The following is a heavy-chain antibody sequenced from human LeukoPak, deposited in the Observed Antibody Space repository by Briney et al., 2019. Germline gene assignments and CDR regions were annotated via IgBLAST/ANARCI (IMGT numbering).Heavy chain of an antibody. D-gene: IGHD5-24*01. CDR3: ARDGDGYNDFDY. Sequence: GGSLRLSCAASGFTFSSYSMNWVRQAPGKGLVWVSRINSAGSSTSYAGSVKGRFTISRDNAKNTLYLQMNSLRAEDTAVYYCARDGDGYNDFDYWGQGTLVTVSS. CDR1: GFTFSSYS. J-gene: IGHJ4*02. CDR2: INSAGSST. V-gene: IGHV3-74*01.